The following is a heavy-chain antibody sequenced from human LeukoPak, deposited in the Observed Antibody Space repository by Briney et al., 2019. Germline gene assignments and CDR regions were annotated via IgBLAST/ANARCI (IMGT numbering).Heavy chain of an antibody. CDR2: ISSSSSYI. Sequence: GGSLRLSCVASGFPFSSYWMTWVRQAPGTGLEWVSSISSSSSYIYYADSVKGRFTISRDNAKNSLYLQMNSLRAEDTAVYYCARGTVYYDFWSGYYTSDAFDIWGQGTMVTVSS. V-gene: IGHV3-21*01. J-gene: IGHJ3*02. CDR1: GFPFSSYW. CDR3: ARGTVYYDFWSGYYTSDAFDI. D-gene: IGHD3-3*01.